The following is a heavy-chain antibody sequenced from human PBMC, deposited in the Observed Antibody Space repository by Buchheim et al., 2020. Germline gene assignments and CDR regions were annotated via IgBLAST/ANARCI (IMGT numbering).Heavy chain of an antibody. CDR3: ARQITMVRGLTVQDYHYMDV. V-gene: IGHV4-39*01. CDR2: IYYGGST. J-gene: IGHJ6*03. CDR1: GFTFSSYG. Sequence: QVQLVESGGGVVQPGRSLRLSCAASGFTFSSYGMHWVRQPPGKGLEWIGSIYYGGSTYYNPSLKSRVTISVDTSKNQFSLKLSSVTAADTAVYYCARQITMVRGLTVQDYHYMDVWGKGTT. D-gene: IGHD3-10*01.